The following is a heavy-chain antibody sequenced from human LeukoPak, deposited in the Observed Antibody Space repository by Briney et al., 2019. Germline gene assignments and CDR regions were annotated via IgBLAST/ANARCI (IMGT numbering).Heavy chain of an antibody. V-gene: IGHV3-30*03. CDR3: ARDLAWDAFDI. CDR1: GFTFSSYG. CDR2: ISYDGSNK. J-gene: IGHJ3*02. Sequence: PGRSLRLSCAASGFTFSSYGMHWVRQAPGKGLEWVAVISYDGSNKYYADSVKGRFTISRDNSKNTLYLQMNSLRAEDTAVYYCARDLAWDAFDIWGQGTMVTVSS.